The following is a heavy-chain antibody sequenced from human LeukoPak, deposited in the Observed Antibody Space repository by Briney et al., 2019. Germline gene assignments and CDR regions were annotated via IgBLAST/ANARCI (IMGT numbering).Heavy chain of an antibody. V-gene: IGHV4-39*07. CDR1: GGSISSSSYY. J-gene: IGHJ5*02. CDR3: ARDLPNYGDYFELKKSNWFDP. Sequence: PSETLSLTCTVSGGSISSSSYYWGWIRQPPGKGLEWIGSIYYSGSTYYNPSLKSRVTISVDTSKNQFSLKLSSVTAADTAVYYCARDLPNYGDYFELKKSNWFDPWGQGTLVTVSS. D-gene: IGHD4-17*01. CDR2: IYYSGST.